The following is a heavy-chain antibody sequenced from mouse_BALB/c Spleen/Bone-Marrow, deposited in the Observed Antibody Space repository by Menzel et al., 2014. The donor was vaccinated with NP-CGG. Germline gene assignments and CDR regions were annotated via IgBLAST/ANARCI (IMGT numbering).Heavy chain of an antibody. CDR1: GYSITSDYA. V-gene: IGHV3-2*02. D-gene: IGHD2-1*01. CDR3: AGNYWYFDV. J-gene: IGHJ1*01. CDR2: ISYSGST. Sequence: EVQLQQSGPGLVKPSQSLSLTCTVTGYSITSDYAWNWIRQFPGNKLEWMGYISYSGSTSYNPSLKSRISITRDTSKNQFFLQLNSVTTVDTATYYCAGNYWYFDVWGAGTTVTVSS.